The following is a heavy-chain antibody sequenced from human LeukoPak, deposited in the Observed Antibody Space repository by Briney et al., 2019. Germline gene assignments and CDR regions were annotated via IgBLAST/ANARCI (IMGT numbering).Heavy chain of an antibody. CDR1: GFTFGSYC. D-gene: IGHD3-10*01. J-gene: IGHJ4*02. CDR3: AKADRGWGVITKD. CDR2: IWYDGSIK. V-gene: IGHV3-33*03. Sequence: GGSLRLSCAAAGFTFGSYCMHWVRQAPGMGLEWMAIIWYDGSIKYYVDSVKGRFTISRDNSKNTLYLQMDSLRAEDTAVYYCAKADRGWGVITKDWGQGTLVTVSS.